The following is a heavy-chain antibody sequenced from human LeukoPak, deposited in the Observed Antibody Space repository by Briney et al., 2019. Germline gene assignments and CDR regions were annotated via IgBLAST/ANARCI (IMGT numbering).Heavy chain of an antibody. V-gene: IGHV3-53*01. Sequence: GGSLRLSCAASGFAVSTKYMSWVRQAPGKGLEWVSLICSVSGTYYADSVKGRSTISRDNSKNTLYLQMNNLRAEDTAVYYCARGGNSSTWYEFDYWGQGTLVTVSS. CDR3: ARGGNSSTWYEFDY. CDR2: ICSVSGT. J-gene: IGHJ4*02. CDR1: GFAVSTKY. D-gene: IGHD6-13*01.